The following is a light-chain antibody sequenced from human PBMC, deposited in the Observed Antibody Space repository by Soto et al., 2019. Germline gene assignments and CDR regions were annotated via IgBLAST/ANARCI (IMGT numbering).Light chain of an antibody. J-gene: IGKJ4*02. V-gene: IGKV3-11*01. Sequence: EIVLTQSPATLSLSPGERATLSCRASQSVSSYLAWYQQKPGQAPRLLIYDASNRATAIPARFSGSGTGTDSTLTISSLYPEDFPVYYCQQRSNWPLTFGGGTKVEIK. CDR1: QSVSSY. CDR2: DAS. CDR3: QQRSNWPLT.